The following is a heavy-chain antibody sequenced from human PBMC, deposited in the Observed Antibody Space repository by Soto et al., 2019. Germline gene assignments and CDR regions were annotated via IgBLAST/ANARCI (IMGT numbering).Heavy chain of an antibody. D-gene: IGHD3-10*01. CDR2: ISYDGSNK. V-gene: IGHV3-30*18. CDR3: AKDRMVRGVKIYYYYGMDV. CDR1: GFTFSNYW. J-gene: IGHJ6*02. Sequence: GGSLRLSCAASGFTFSNYWMHWVRQAPGKGLEWVAVISYDGSNKYYADSVKGRFTISRDNSKNTLYLQMNSLRAEDTAVYYCAKDRMVRGVKIYYYYGMDVWGQGTTVTVS.